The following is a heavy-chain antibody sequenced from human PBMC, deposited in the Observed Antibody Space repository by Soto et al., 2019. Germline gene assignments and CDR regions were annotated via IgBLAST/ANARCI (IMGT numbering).Heavy chain of an antibody. D-gene: IGHD2-2*01. CDR1: GYTLTELS. Sequence: ASVKVSCKVSGYTLTELSMHWVRQAPGKGLEWMGGFDPEDGETIYAQKFQGRVTMTEDTSTDTAYMELSSLRSEDTAVYYCARDGWVTFSSTSPKDYWGQGTLVTVSS. CDR2: FDPEDGET. J-gene: IGHJ4*02. CDR3: ARDGWVTFSSTSPKDY. V-gene: IGHV1-24*01.